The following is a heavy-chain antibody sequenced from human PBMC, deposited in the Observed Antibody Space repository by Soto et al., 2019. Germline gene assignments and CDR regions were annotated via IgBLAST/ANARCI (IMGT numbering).Heavy chain of an antibody. J-gene: IGHJ3*02. Sequence: PGGSLRLSCAASGFTFSDYYMSWLHQAPGKGLERVSYISSSGSTIYYADSVKGRFTISRDNAKNTLYLQMNSLRAEDTTVYYCARGRFGGRRRNDAFDIWGQGTMVTVSS. CDR1: GFTFSDYY. V-gene: IGHV3-11*01. D-gene: IGHD2-15*01. CDR3: ARGRFGGRRRNDAFDI. CDR2: ISSSGSTI.